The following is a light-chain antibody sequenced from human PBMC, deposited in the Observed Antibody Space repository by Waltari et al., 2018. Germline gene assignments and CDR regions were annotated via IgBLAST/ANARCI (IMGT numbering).Light chain of an antibody. Sequence: QPALAQPASVSGSPGQSITISCSGTSSDVGAYDHVSWYQQHPGEVPKLIIYEVTNRPSGVSNRFSGSKSGNTASLTISGLQAEDDADYYCSSYTSTSAYVFGSGTKVTVI. CDR1: SSDVGAYDH. V-gene: IGLV2-14*03. CDR3: SSYTSTSAYV. CDR2: EVT. J-gene: IGLJ1*01.